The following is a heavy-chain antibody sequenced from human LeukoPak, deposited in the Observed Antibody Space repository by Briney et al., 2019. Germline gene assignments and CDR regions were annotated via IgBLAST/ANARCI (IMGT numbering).Heavy chain of an antibody. J-gene: IGHJ3*01. CDR2: ISSSGGST. Sequence: GGSLRLSCAASGFTLSSYAMSWVRQAPGKGLEWVSAISSSGGSTYYADSVKGRFTISRDNSKNTLYLQMKSLRAEDTAVYHCAKDPPNYYDSLWGQGTMVTVSS. D-gene: IGHD3-22*01. CDR3: AKDPPNYYDSL. V-gene: IGHV3-23*01. CDR1: GFTLSSYA.